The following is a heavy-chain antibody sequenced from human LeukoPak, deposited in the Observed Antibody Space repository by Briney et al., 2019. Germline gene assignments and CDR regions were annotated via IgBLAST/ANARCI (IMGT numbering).Heavy chain of an antibody. J-gene: IGHJ6*02. D-gene: IGHD2-15*01. Sequence: GGSLRLSCAASGFTFSSYAMHWVRQAPGKGLEWVAVISYDGSNKYYADSVKGRFTISGDNSKNTLYLQMNSLRAEDTAVYYCARDLVVAATFYYYYYYGMDVWGQGTTVTVSS. V-gene: IGHV3-30-3*01. CDR2: ISYDGSNK. CDR1: GFTFSSYA. CDR3: ARDLVVAATFYYYYYYGMDV.